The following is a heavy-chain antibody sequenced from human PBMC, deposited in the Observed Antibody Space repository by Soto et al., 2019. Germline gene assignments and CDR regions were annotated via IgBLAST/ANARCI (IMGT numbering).Heavy chain of an antibody. CDR2: IRSKAYGGTT. V-gene: IGHV3-49*03. CDR1: GFTFGDYA. D-gene: IGHD5-12*01. Sequence: HPGGSLRLSCTASGFTFGDYAMSWFRQAPGKGLEWVGFIRSKAYGGTTEYAASVKGRFTISRDDSKSIAYLQMNSLKTEDTAVYYCTRYGNIVATILHYYYMDVWGKGTTVTVSS. CDR3: TRYGNIVATILHYYYMDV. J-gene: IGHJ6*03.